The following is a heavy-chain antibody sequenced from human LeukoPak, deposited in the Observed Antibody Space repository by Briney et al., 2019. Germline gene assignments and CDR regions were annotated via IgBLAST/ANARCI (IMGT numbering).Heavy chain of an antibody. CDR3: ARRYYDSSGYYYYYTDV. Sequence: ASVKVSCKASGYTFTSYGISWVRQAPGQGLEWMGWISAYNGNTNCAQKLQGRVTMTTDTSTSTAYMELRSLRSDDTAVYYCARRYYDSSGYYYYYTDVWGKGTTVTVSS. CDR1: GYTFTSYG. J-gene: IGHJ6*03. CDR2: ISAYNGNT. D-gene: IGHD3-22*01. V-gene: IGHV1-18*01.